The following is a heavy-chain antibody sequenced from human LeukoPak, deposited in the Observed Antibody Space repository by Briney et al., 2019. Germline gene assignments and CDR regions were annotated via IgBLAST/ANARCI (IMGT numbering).Heavy chain of an antibody. CDR3: ARIHIAVAGITDY. CDR2: ISSTSTYT. J-gene: IGHJ4*02. CDR1: GFTFSSYS. Sequence: GGSLRLSCAASGFTFSSYSMNWVRQAPGKGLEWVSSISSTSTYTYYADSVKGRFTISRDNAKNSLHLQMNSLRAEDTAVYYCARIHIAVAGITDYWGQGTLVTVSS. V-gene: IGHV3-21*01. D-gene: IGHD6-19*01.